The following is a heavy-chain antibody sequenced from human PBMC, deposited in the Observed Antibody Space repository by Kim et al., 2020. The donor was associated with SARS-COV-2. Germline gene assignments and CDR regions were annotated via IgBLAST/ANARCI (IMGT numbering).Heavy chain of an antibody. CDR3: ARTIYDSSSWYGARNNWFDP. D-gene: IGHD6-13*01. CDR2: INAGNGNT. J-gene: IGHJ5*02. CDR1: GYTFTSYA. V-gene: IGHV1-3*01. Sequence: ASVKVSCKASGYTFTSYAMHWVRQAPGQRLEWMGWINAGNGNTKYSQKFQGRVTITRDTSASTAYMELSSLRSEDTAVYYCARTIYDSSSWYGARNNWFDPWGQGTLVTVSS.